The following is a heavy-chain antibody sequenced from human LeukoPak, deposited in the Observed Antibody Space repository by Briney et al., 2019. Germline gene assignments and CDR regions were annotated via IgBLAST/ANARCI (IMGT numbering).Heavy chain of an antibody. CDR2: MNPKSGNT. CDR3: ARGGIAAAGTDY. CDR1: GYTFTSYD. J-gene: IGHJ4*02. D-gene: IGHD6-13*01. V-gene: IGHV1-8*01. Sequence: ASVKVPCKASGYTFTSYDINWVRQATGQGLEWMGWMNPKSGNTGYAQKFQGRVTMTRNTSISTAYMELSSLRSEDTAVYYCARGGIAAAGTDYWGQGTLVTVSS.